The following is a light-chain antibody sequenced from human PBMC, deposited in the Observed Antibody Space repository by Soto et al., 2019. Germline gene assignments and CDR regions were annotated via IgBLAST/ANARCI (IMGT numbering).Light chain of an antibody. V-gene: IGKV3-20*01. CDR1: QSVSSSY. Sequence: EIVLTQSPGTLSLSPGERATLSCRASQSVSSSYLAWYQQKPGQAPRLLIYGASSRDTGIPDRCSGSGSGTDFTLTISRLEPEDFAVYYCQQYGSSPTTFGQGTKVEIK. CDR2: GAS. CDR3: QQYGSSPTT. J-gene: IGKJ1*01.